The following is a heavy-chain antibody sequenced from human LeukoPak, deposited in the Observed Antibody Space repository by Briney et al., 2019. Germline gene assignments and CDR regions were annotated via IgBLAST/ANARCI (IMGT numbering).Heavy chain of an antibody. CDR3: ARRAGGLARNNWFDP. V-gene: IGHV3-48*03. D-gene: IGHD3-16*01. Sequence: PGGSLRLSCAASGFTFSSYEMNWVRQAPGKGLEWVSYISSSGSTTYYADSVKGRFTISRDNSKNTLYLQMNGLRAEDTAVYYCARRAGGLARNNWFDPWGQGTLVTVSS. CDR1: GFTFSSYE. CDR2: ISSSGSTT. J-gene: IGHJ5*02.